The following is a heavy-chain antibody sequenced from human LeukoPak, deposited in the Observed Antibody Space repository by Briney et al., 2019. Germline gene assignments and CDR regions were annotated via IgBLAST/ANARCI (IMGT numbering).Heavy chain of an antibody. CDR2: IHHSGST. D-gene: IGHD6-13*01. J-gene: IGHJ1*01. CDR3: ARVAAGIGFFQH. CDR1: GGSISSYY. Sequence: SETLSLTCAVSGGSISSYYWSWIRQPPGKGLEWIGNIHHSGSTYYNPSLKSRVTISVDTSKNQLSLKLSSVTAADTAVYYCARVAAGIGFFQHWGQGTLVTVSS. V-gene: IGHV4-59*08.